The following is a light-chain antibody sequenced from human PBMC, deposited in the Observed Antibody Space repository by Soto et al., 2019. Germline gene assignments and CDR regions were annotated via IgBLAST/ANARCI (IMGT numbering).Light chain of an antibody. J-gene: IGKJ2*01. CDR2: DAS. V-gene: IGKV3D-15*01. CDR1: QIVSSN. CDR3: QQYDPSPHT. Sequence: EIVMTQSPATLSVSPGERATLSCRASQIVSSNLAWYQQKPGQAPRLLIYDASTRATGIPDRFSGVGSETDFTLTISRLEPEDFAVYYCQQYDPSPHTFGQGTKLEIK.